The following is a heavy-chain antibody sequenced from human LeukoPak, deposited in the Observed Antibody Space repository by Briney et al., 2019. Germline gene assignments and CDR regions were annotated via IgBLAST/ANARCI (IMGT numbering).Heavy chain of an antibody. CDR2: ISYDGSNT. D-gene: IGHD3-10*01. V-gene: IGHV3-30*01. CDR1: GFTLSSYA. Sequence: TGTSLRLSCAASGFTLSSYAMHWVRQAPGKGLEWVAVISYDGSNTYHADSVRGRFTISRDNPKNTLYLQLNSLRAEDSAVYYCARDSTYYYGSGSSGPHYFDSWGQGTLVTVSS. CDR3: ARDSTYYYGSGSSGPHYFDS. J-gene: IGHJ4*02.